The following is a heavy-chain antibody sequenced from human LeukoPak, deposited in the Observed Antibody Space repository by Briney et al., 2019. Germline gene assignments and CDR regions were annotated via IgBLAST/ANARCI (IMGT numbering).Heavy chain of an antibody. Sequence: SETLSLTCTVSGGSIRSSYYYWGWIRQPPGKGLEWIGSIYDSGSTYYNPSLKSRVTISVDTSKNQFSLKLNSVTAADTAVYYCARHYYDSSGYFSGFDYWGQGTLVTVSS. CDR1: GGSIRSSYYY. J-gene: IGHJ4*02. CDR3: ARHYYDSSGYFSGFDY. V-gene: IGHV4-39*01. CDR2: IYDSGST. D-gene: IGHD3-22*01.